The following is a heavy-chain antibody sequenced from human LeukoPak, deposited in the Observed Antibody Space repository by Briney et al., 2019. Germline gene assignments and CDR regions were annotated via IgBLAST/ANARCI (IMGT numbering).Heavy chain of an antibody. CDR2: IYGADGT. Sequence: GGSLRLSCAASGFSVSSKYMSWVRQAPGKGLEWVSVIYGADGTYYADSVKGRFTISRDNSKNTLYLQMNSLRAEDTAVYYCARLWFGELAFDYWGQGTLVTVSS. J-gene: IGHJ4*02. CDR1: GFSVSSKY. D-gene: IGHD3-10*01. V-gene: IGHV3-66*01. CDR3: ARLWFGELAFDY.